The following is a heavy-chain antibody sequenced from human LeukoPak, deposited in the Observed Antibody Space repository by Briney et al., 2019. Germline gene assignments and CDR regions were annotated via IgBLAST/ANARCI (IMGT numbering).Heavy chain of an antibody. CDR1: GYTFTSYG. D-gene: IGHD6-13*01. V-gene: IGHV1-18*01. CDR3: ARLRSSSWQFLYNWFDP. CDR2: ISAYNGNT. Sequence: GSSVKVSCKASGYTFTSYGISWVRQAPGQGLEWMGWISAYNGNTNYAQKLQGRVTMTTDTSTSTAYMELRSLRSDDTAVYYCARLRSSSWQFLYNWFDPWGQGTLVTVSS. J-gene: IGHJ5*02.